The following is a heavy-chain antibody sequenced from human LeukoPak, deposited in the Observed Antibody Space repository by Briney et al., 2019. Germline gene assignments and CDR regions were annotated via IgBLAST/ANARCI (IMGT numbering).Heavy chain of an antibody. CDR2: ISSSSSSSTI. D-gene: IGHD6-13*01. CDR3: ARADPGYSSSWYSDFDY. V-gene: IGHV3-11*04. Sequence: LSLTCTVSGGSISSSSYYWGWIRQPPGKGLEWVSYISSSSSSSTIYYADSVKGRFTISRDNAKNSLYLQMNSLRAEDTAVYYCARADPGYSSSWYSDFDYWGQGTLVTVSS. J-gene: IGHJ4*02. CDR1: GGSISSSSYY.